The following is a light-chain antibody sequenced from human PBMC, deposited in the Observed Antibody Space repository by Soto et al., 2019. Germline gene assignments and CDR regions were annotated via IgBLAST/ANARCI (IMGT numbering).Light chain of an antibody. J-gene: IGKJ1*01. CDR1: QSVSSK. Sequence: MTQSPATLSVSPGERATLSCRASQSVSSKLAWYQQKPGQAPRLLIYEASTRATGIPARFSGSGSGTEFTLTISSLQSEDFAVYYCQQFQDWPPTFGQGIHVEIK. V-gene: IGKV3-15*01. CDR2: EAS. CDR3: QQFQDWPPT.